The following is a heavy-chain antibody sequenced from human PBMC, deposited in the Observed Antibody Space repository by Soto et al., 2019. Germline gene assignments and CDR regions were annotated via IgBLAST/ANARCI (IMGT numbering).Heavy chain of an antibody. J-gene: IGHJ4*02. CDR3: AKDQVPDVVAAAGH. CDR2: ISGSGTKT. CDR1: GMTSGFTLSSYG. V-gene: IGHV3-23*01. Sequence: GGSLRLSCAASGMTSGFTLSSYGMSWVRQVPGKGLEWVSSISGSGTKTYYADSVKGRFTISRDNSKNTLYLQMNSLRAEDSAIYYCAKDQVPDVVAAAGHWGQGTLVTVSS. D-gene: IGHD6-25*01.